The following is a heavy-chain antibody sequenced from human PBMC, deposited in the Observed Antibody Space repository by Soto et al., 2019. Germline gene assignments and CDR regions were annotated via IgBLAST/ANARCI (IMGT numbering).Heavy chain of an antibody. J-gene: IGHJ5*02. CDR1: GGSISSGDYY. D-gene: IGHD6-19*01. CDR3: ARERPDGCRLDP. CDR2: IYYSGRT. V-gene: IGHV4-30-4*01. Sequence: QVQLQESGPGLVKPSQTLSLTCTVSGGSISSGDYYWIWIRQPPGKGMEWIGYIYYSGRTYYNPSLKSRVTISVDTSKTQFSLRLSSVTAADTAVYYCARERPDGCRLDPWGQGTLVTVSS.